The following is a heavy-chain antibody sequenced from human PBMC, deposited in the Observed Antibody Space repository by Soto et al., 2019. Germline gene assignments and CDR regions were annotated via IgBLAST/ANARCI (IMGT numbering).Heavy chain of an antibody. CDR3: AHTRVRLRTYPFDH. CDR2: IYWDDDK. CDR1: GFSLSPSGVG. Sequence: QITLRESGPTLVKPTQTLTLTCTFSGFSLSPSGVGVCWIRQPPGKALEWLALIYWDDDKRYSPSLKSRLTITKDTSENQVILTMTNMDPVDTASYYCAHTRVRLRTYPFDHWGQGALVTVSS. V-gene: IGHV2-5*02. D-gene: IGHD6-6*01. J-gene: IGHJ4*02.